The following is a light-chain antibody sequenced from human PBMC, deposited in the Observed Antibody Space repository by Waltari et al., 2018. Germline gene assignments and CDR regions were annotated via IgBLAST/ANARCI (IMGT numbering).Light chain of an antibody. V-gene: IGLV3-25*03. Sequence: SYELTQPPSVSVSPGQTARITCSGHALSKQFGYWDQQKSGRAPVLMIYTDSGRPSGIPERFSGSSSGTTVTLTISAVQPEDEADYYCQSAHSNGSDVVFGGGTKLTVL. CDR1: ALSKQF. CDR3: QSAHSNGSDVV. J-gene: IGLJ2*01. CDR2: TDS.